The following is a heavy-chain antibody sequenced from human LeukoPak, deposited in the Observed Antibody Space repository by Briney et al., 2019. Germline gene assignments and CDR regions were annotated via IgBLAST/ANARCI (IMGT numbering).Heavy chain of an antibody. J-gene: IGHJ3*02. V-gene: IGHV4-59*01. CDR1: GGSISSYY. CDR2: IYYSGST. Sequence: SETLSLTCTVSGGSISSYYWSWIRQPPGKGLEWIGYIYYSGSTNYNPSLMSRVTISVDTSKNQFSLRLSSVTAADTAVYFCARDIYGAFDIWGQGTMVTVSS. CDR3: ARDIYGAFDI. D-gene: IGHD4-17*01.